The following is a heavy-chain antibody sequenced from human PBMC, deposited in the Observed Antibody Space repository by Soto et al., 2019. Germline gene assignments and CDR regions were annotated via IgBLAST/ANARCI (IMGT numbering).Heavy chain of an antibody. CDR2: VNPILSMS. CDR3: ATSYGSGYRAFDY. D-gene: IGHD3-10*01. J-gene: IGHJ4*01. Sequence: ASVKVSCKASGDTFSFYAINWVRQAPGLGLEWMGRVNPILSMSNYAQRFQGRVTMTADKSTSTAYMELSGLRSEDTAMYYCATSYGSGYRAFDYWG. CDR1: GDTFSFYA. V-gene: IGHV1-69*04.